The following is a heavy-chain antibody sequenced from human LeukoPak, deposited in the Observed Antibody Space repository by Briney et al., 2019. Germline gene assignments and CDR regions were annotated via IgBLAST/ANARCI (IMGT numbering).Heavy chain of an antibody. J-gene: IGHJ4*02. CDR1: GFIFSSYW. CDR3: ARGGHSSFDY. Sequence: GGSLRLSCAGSGFIFSSYWMSWVRQAPGKGLEWVSRITSDGSNINYADSVQGRFTISRDNAKNTLYLQMNSLRAEDTAVYYCARGGHSSFDYWGQGALVTVSS. D-gene: IGHD3-16*01. V-gene: IGHV3-74*01. CDR2: ITSDGSNI.